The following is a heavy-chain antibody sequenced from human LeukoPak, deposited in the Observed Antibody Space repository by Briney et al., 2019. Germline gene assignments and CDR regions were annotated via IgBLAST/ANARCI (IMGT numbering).Heavy chain of an antibody. CDR2: INHSGST. V-gene: IGHV4-34*01. Sequence: KPSETLSLTCAVYGGSFSGYYWSWIRQPPGKGLEWIGEINHSGSTNYNSSLKSRVTISVDTSKNQFSLKLSSVTAADTAVYYCARLTIFGVVSTDYWGQGTLVTVSS. D-gene: IGHD3-3*01. CDR1: GGSFSGYY. CDR3: ARLTIFGVVSTDY. J-gene: IGHJ4*02.